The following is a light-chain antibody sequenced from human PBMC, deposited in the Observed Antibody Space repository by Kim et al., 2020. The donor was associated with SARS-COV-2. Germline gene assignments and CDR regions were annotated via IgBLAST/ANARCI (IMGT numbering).Light chain of an antibody. CDR3: QQYGASPQYNFEPDTSPQNT. Sequence: AARDIGRRSLTSYQRNPGQAPGRLKYDAGNGATGILDTFSGSGSGTDFTLSISRLEPDDFPVYCCQQYGASPQYNFEPDTSPQNTFGPGTKVDIK. CDR2: DAG. V-gene: IGKV3-20*01. CDR1: RDIGRRS. J-gene: IGKJ1*01.